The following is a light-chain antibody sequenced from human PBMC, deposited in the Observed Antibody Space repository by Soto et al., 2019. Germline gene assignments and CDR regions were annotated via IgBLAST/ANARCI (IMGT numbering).Light chain of an antibody. Sequence: DIVLTQSPLSLPVTPGEPASISCRSSQSLLSSNGNNYLDWYLQKPGQSPQVLIYLGSNRASGVPDRSSGSGSGTDFTLKISRVEAEDVGVYYCMQGLTTPLTFGGGTKVEIK. J-gene: IGKJ4*01. CDR2: LGS. CDR1: QSLLSSNGNNY. CDR3: MQGLTTPLT. V-gene: IGKV2-28*01.